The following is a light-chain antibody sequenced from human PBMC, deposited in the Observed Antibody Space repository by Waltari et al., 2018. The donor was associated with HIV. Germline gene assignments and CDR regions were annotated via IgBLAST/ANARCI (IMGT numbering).Light chain of an antibody. Sequence: DIQLTQSPSFLSASVGDRVTITCRASQDLNSNLAWYQQKPGKGPKLLIYMASILQSGVPSRFSGSGSGTEFTLTITSLQPDDFATYYCQQLNIYPLSFGGGTKVEIK. J-gene: IGKJ4*01. CDR2: MAS. CDR3: QQLNIYPLS. V-gene: IGKV1-9*01. CDR1: QDLNSN.